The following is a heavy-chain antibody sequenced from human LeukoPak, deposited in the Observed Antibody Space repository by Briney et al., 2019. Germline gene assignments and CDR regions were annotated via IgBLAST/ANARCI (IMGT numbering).Heavy chain of an antibody. Sequence: GGSLRLSCAASGFSFTSYGMHWVRQAPGMGLEWVAVISYDGSNKFYADSVKGRFTISRDNSKNTPYLQMNSLRAEDTAVYYCAKLGYSSGWYDFQIDAFDFWGQGTMVTVSS. CDR1: GFSFTSYG. D-gene: IGHD6-19*01. CDR3: AKLGYSSGWYDFQIDAFDF. J-gene: IGHJ3*01. V-gene: IGHV3-30*18. CDR2: ISYDGSNK.